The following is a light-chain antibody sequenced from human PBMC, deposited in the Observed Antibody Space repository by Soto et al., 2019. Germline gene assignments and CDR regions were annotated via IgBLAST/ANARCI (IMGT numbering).Light chain of an antibody. CDR1: QSVSSTY. CDR3: QQYGSPPLYT. CDR2: GAY. J-gene: IGKJ2*01. V-gene: IGKV3-20*01. Sequence: EIVLTQSPGTLSLSPGERATLSCRASQSVSSTYLAWYQQKPGQAPRLIIYGAYRRATDIPDRFSGSGSGTDFTLTISRLEPEDFAVYYCQQYGSPPLYTFGQGTKLEIK.